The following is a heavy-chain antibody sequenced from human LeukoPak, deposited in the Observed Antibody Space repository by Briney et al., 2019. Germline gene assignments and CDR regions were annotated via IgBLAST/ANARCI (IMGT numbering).Heavy chain of an antibody. CDR1: GFTFSSYS. D-gene: IGHD6-19*01. CDR3: ARDIPLAVAGTSFFDY. J-gene: IGHJ4*02. V-gene: IGHV3-21*01. Sequence: GGSLRLSCAASGFTFSSYSMNWVRQAPGKGLEWVSSISSSSSYIYYADSVKGRFTISRDNAKNSLYLQMNSLRAEDTAVYYCARDIPLAVAGTSFFDYWGQGTLVTVSS. CDR2: ISSSSSYI.